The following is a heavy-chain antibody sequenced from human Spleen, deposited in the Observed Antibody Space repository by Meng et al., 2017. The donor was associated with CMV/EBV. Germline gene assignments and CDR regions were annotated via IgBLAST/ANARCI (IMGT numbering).Heavy chain of an antibody. CDR2: IHPNSGDT. D-gene: IGHD2-21*02. Sequence: GESLKISCKGSGYTFSNFWIGWVRQAPGQGLEWMGWIHPNSGDTEYVQKFQGRVTMTRDTSISTAYMELRRLRSEDTAVYYCARASGGDTPYYYYGMDVWGQGTTVTVSS. J-gene: IGHJ6*02. V-gene: IGHV1-2*02. CDR1: GYTFSNFW. CDR3: ARASGGDTPYYYYGMDV.